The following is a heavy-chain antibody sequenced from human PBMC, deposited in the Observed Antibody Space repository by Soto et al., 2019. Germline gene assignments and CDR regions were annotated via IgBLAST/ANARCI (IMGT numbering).Heavy chain of an antibody. D-gene: IGHD6-19*01. V-gene: IGHV4-38-2*01. Sequence: SETLSLTCAVSGYSISSGYYWGWIRQPPGKGLEWIGSIYHSGSTYYNPSLKSRATISVDTSKNQFSLKLSSVTAADTAVYYCARGVAGTGPDYWGQGTMLTVSS. CDR3: ARGVAGTGPDY. CDR2: IYHSGST. CDR1: GYSISSGYY. J-gene: IGHJ4*02.